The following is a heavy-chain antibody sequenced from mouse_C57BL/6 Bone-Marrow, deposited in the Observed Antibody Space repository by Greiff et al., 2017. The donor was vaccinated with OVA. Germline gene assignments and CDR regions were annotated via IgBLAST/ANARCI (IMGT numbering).Heavy chain of an antibody. V-gene: IGHV5-15*01. CDR1: GFTFSDYG. CDR3: ARTTVVAPYYFDY. Sequence: DVQLVESGGGLVQPGGSLKLSCAASGFTFSDYGMAWVRQAPRKGPEWVAFISNLAYSIYYADTVTGRFTISRENAKNTLYLEMSSLRSEDTAMYYCARTTVVAPYYFDYWGQGTTLTVSS. J-gene: IGHJ2*01. D-gene: IGHD1-1*01. CDR2: ISNLAYSI.